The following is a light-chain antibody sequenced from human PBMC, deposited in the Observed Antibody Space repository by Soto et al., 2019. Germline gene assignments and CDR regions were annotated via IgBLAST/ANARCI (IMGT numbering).Light chain of an antibody. Sequence: EIVMTQSPATLSLSPGERATLSCRASQSVSSKLAWYQHKPGQAPRLLIYHASTRATGVPARFIGSGSGTELTLSISRLQSEDVAVYYSQQYDKWPPLTFSPGTKVDLK. CDR1: QSVSSK. J-gene: IGKJ3*01. CDR3: QQYDKWPPLT. V-gene: IGKV3-15*01. CDR2: HAS.